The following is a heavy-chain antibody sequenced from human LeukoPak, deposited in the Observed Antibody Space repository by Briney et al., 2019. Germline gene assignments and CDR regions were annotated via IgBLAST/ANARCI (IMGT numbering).Heavy chain of an antibody. V-gene: IGHV3-21*01. J-gene: IGHJ4*02. Sequence: PGGSLRLSCAASGFTFSSYSMNWVRQAPGKGLEWVSSISSSSSYIYYADSVKGRFTISRDNAKNSLYLQMNSLRAEDTAVYYCARRRSYSSGSPGYFDYWGQGTLVTVSS. CDR2: ISSSSSYI. CDR1: GFTFSSYS. CDR3: ARRRSYSSGSPGYFDY. D-gene: IGHD6-19*01.